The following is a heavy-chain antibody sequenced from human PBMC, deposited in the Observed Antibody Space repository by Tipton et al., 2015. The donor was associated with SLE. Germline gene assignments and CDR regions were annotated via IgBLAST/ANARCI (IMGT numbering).Heavy chain of an antibody. J-gene: IGHJ3*02. Sequence: LRLSCTVSGGSISNYYWSWIRQPPGKGLEWIGYIYYSGSTNYNPSLKSRVTISVDTSKNQFSLKLSSVTAADTAVYYCSRKVNGQGWLQWGAFDIWGQGTMVTVSS. D-gene: IGHD5-24*01. CDR3: SRKVNGQGWLQWGAFDI. CDR1: GGSISNYY. CDR2: IYYSGST. V-gene: IGHV4-59*01.